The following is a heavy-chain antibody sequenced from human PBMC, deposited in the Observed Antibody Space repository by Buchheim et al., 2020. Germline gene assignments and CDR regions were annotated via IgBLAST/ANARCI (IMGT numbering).Heavy chain of an antibody. CDR1: GFTFSSYG. Sequence: VQLVESGGGVVQPGRSLRLSCAASGFTFSSYGMHWVRQAPGKGLEWVAVIWYDGSNKYYADSVKGRFTISRDNSKNTLYLQMNSLRAEDTAVYYCARDPSWDSSSWADYWGQGTL. J-gene: IGHJ4*02. CDR3: ARDPSWDSSSWADY. D-gene: IGHD6-6*01. CDR2: IWYDGSNK. V-gene: IGHV3-33*01.